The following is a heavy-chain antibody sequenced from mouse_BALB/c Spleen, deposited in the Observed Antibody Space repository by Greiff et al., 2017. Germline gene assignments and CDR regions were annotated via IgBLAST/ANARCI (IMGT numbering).Heavy chain of an antibody. V-gene: IGHV5-6-3*01. D-gene: IGHD3-3*01. CDR2: INSNGGST. CDR1: GFTFSSYG. Sequence: EVMLVESGGGLVQPGGSLKLSCAASGFTFSSYGMSWVRQTPDKRLELVATINSNGGSTYYPDSVKGRFTISRDNAKNTLYLQMSSLKSEDTAMYYCARRDLFFAYWGQGTLVTVSA. CDR3: ARRDLFFAY. J-gene: IGHJ3*01.